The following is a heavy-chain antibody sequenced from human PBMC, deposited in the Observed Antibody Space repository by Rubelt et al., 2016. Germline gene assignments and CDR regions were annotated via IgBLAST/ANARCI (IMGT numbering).Heavy chain of an antibody. CDR3: AIREGYCSGGSCYWDY. CDR1: GGSISSSSYY. J-gene: IGHJ4*02. Sequence: QLQLQESGPGLVKPSETLSLTCTVSGGSISSSSYYWGWIRQPPGKGLEWIGSIYYSGGTYYNPSLKSRVTISVAPSKNQFSLKLSSVTAADTAVYYCAIREGYCSGGSCYWDYWGQGTLVTVSS. V-gene: IGHV4-39*01. D-gene: IGHD2-15*01. CDR2: IYYSGGT.